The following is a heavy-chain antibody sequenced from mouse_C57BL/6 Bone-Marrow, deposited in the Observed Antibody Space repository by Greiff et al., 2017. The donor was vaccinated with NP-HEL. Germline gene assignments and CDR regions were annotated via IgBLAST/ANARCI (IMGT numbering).Heavy chain of an antibody. D-gene: IGHD1-1*01. J-gene: IGHJ4*01. Sequence: QVQLKQSGAELAKPGASVKLSCKASGYTFTSYWMHWVKQRPGQGLEWIGYIDPSSGYTKYNQKFKDKATLTADKSSSTAYMQLSSLTYEDSAVYYCARSAGLYGSRGAMDYWGQGTSVTVSS. V-gene: IGHV1-7*01. CDR3: ARSAGLYGSRGAMDY. CDR1: GYTFTSYW. CDR2: IDPSSGYT.